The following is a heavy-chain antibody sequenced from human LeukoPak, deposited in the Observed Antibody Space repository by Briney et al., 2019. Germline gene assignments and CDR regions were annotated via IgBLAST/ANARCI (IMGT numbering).Heavy chain of an antibody. D-gene: IGHD2-15*01. V-gene: IGHV3-30*18. CDR2: ISYDGSNT. CDR1: GFTFTDYA. J-gene: IGHJ4*02. CDR3: AKSNGYCSGGNCYQNY. Sequence: GGSLRLSCAASGFTFTDYAMHWVRQAPGRGLEWVAVISYDGSNTYYRDAVKGRFTISRDNSRNTVSLQVNSLRAEDTALYYCAKSNGYCSGGNCYQNYWGQGTLVTVSS.